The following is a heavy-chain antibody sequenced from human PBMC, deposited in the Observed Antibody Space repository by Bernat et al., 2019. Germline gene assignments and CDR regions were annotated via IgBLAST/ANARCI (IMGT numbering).Heavy chain of an antibody. CDR1: GFTFSSYA. Sequence: EVQLLESGGGLVQPGGSLRLSCAASGFTFSSYAMSWVRQAPGKGLERVSGISGPGTSTYYADSVKGRFTMSRDNSENALYLQMNSLRAEDAAVYYCAKDLSMYSSGWYGLDYWGQGTLVTVSS. D-gene: IGHD6-19*01. CDR3: AKDLSMYSSGWYGLDY. V-gene: IGHV3-23*01. CDR2: ISGPGTST. J-gene: IGHJ4*02.